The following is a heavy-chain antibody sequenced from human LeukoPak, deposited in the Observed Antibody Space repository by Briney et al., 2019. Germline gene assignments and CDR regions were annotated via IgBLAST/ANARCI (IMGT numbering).Heavy chain of an antibody. Sequence: GRSLRPSCAASGFTFSNYNINWVRQAPGKGLEWVSSISSRGSYIYYADSVKGRFASAADNDMHSLYLQINSLRAEDTAAYYCARGYSSSWYDLYYLDCWGQPTLVTVSS. CDR3: ARGYSSSWYDLYYLDC. CDR2: ISSRGSYI. CDR1: GFTFSNYN. D-gene: IGHD6-13*01. J-gene: IGHJ4*02. V-gene: IGHV3-21*01.